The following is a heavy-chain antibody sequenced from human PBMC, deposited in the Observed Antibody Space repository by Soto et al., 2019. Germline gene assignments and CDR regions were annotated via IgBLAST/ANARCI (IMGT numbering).Heavy chain of an antibody. Sequence: ASVKVSCKASGYTFTSYYMDWVRQAPGQGLEWVGSINPSGGVTSYAQKFQGRVTMTRDTSTSTVYMELSSLRSDDTAIYYCARPFDTSGYYHNFDCWGQGTLVTVSS. CDR1: GYTFTSYY. V-gene: IGHV1-46*01. J-gene: IGHJ4*02. CDR3: ARPFDTSGYYHNFDC. CDR2: INPSGGVT. D-gene: IGHD3-22*01.